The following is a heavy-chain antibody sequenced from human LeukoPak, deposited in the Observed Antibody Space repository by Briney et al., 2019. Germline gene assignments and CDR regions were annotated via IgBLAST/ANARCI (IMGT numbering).Heavy chain of an antibody. CDR1: GFTFSSYS. CDR3: ARGGETGDRFLYYYYYMDV. V-gene: IGHV3-48*01. CDR2: ISSSSSTI. J-gene: IGHJ6*03. Sequence: GGSLRLSCAASGFTFSSYSMNWVRQAPGKGLEWVSYISSSSSTIYYADSAKGRFTISRDNAKNSLYLQMNSPRAEDTAVYYRARGGETGDRFLYYYYYMDVWGKGTTVTVSS. D-gene: IGHD7-27*01.